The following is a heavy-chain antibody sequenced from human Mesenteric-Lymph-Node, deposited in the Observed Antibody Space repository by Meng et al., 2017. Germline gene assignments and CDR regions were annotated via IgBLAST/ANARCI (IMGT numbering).Heavy chain of an antibody. CDR2: ISYDGSNK. CDR1: GFTFSSYA. V-gene: IGHV3-30*01. J-gene: IGHJ4*02. Sequence: GESLKISCAASGFTFSSYAMHWVRQAPGKGLEWVAVISYDGSNKYYADSVKGRFTISRDNSKNTLYLQMNSLRAEDTAVYYCARDPLDYWGLGTLVTVSS. CDR3: ARDPLDY.